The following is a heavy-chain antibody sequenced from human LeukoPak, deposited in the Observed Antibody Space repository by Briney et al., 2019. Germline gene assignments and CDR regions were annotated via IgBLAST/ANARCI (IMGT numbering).Heavy chain of an antibody. D-gene: IGHD6-19*01. V-gene: IGHV4-39*01. CDR3: ARRGEQCLGLDY. CDR2: IYYSGST. CDR1: GGSISSSSYY. Sequence: PTETETLICTVSGGSISSSSYYWGWIRQPQGKGLEWIGSIYYSGSTYYNPSLKRRVTISVDTSKNQFSLKLSSVTAADTAVYYCARRGEQCLGLDYWGPGSLGSVSS. J-gene: IGHJ4*01.